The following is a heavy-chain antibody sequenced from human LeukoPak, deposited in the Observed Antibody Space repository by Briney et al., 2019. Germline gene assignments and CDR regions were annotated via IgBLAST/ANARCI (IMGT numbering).Heavy chain of an antibody. CDR2: ISSSSSTI. V-gene: IGHV3-48*03. J-gene: IGHJ6*04. CDR1: GFTFCSYE. CDR3: AELGITMIGGV. Sequence: GVSLRLSCAASGFTFCSYEMNWVRQAPGKGLEWVSYISSSSSTIYYADSVKGRLTISRDNAKDSLYLKMNSLRAEDTAVYYCAELGITMIGGVWGKGTTVTISS. D-gene: IGHD3-10*02.